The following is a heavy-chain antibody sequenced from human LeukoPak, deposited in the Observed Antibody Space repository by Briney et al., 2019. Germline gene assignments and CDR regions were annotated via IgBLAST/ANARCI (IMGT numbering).Heavy chain of an antibody. Sequence: PGRSLRLSCTASGFTFGDLTWVRQAPGKGLEWVGFIRSKIYGGTAEYAASVQGRFTISRDDSKGIAYLQMNSLKTEDTAVYYCTRDQTPYYWGQGTLVTVSS. J-gene: IGHJ4*02. CDR3: TRDQTPYY. CDR1: GFTFGD. CDR2: IRSKIYGGTA. V-gene: IGHV3-49*04.